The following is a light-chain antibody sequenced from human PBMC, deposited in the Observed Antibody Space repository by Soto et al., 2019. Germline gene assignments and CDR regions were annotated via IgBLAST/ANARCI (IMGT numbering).Light chain of an antibody. V-gene: IGKV3-20*01. J-gene: IGKJ1*01. CDR1: QSVSSSY. CDR3: QQYKT. CDR2: GAS. Sequence: IVLTQSPGTLSLCTGERATLSCRASQSVSSSYLAWYQQKPGQAPRLLIYGASSRATGIPDRFSGSGSGTDFTLTISRLEPEDFAVYYCQQYKTFGQGTKVDIK.